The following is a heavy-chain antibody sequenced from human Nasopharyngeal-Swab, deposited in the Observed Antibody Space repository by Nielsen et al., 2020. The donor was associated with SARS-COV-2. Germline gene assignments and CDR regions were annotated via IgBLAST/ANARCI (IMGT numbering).Heavy chain of an antibody. CDR3: GHGGYDAFDI. Sequence: LKISCAASGFTFDDYSMHWVRQATGKGLEWVSGINWNRGSIGYADSVKDRLAISRDNAKNSLYLQMNSLRAEDTSLYFFGHGGYDAFDIWGQGTMVTVSS. CDR1: GFTFDDYS. J-gene: IGHJ3*02. V-gene: IGHV3-9*01. D-gene: IGHD3-3*01. CDR2: INWNRGSI.